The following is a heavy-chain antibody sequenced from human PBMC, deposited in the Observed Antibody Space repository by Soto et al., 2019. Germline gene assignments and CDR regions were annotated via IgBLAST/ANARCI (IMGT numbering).Heavy chain of an antibody. CDR1: GGSISSFY. Sequence: SETLSLTCTVSGGSISSFYWSWIRQPPGKGLEWIGYIYYSGSTNYNPSLKSRVTISVDTSKNQFSLKLSSVTAADTAVYYCARRYGDCFDFWGQGTLVTVSS. D-gene: IGHD4-17*01. J-gene: IGHJ4*02. CDR2: IYYSGST. V-gene: IGHV4-59*08. CDR3: ARRYGDCFDF.